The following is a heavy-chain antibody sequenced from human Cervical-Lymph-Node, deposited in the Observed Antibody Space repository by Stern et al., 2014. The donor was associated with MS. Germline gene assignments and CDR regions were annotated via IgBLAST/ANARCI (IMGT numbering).Heavy chain of an antibody. J-gene: IGHJ6*02. D-gene: IGHD1-26*01. CDR3: ATPLSRSSKDAYFFYGMDV. V-gene: IGHV5-51*03. CDR1: GYSFPSSW. Sequence: VQLGQSGAEVKKPGESLKISCQGSGYSFPSSWIGWVRQTPGQGLEWMGIIYPADSDIKYSPSFQGQVTISADKSINTAYLQWRSLKASDTAIYFCATPLSRSSKDAYFFYGMDVWGQGTTVTVSS. CDR2: IYPADSDI.